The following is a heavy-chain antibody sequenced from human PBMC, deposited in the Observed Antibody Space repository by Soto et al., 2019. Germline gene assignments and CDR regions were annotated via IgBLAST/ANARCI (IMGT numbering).Heavy chain of an antibody. D-gene: IGHD6-13*01. V-gene: IGHV3-23*01. J-gene: IGHJ4*02. Sequence: EVQLLESGGGLVQPGGSLRLSCAASGFTFSSFALTWVRQAPGKGPEWVSAISGRGDSTFYGDSVKGRFTISRDNSKNTLSLQMNSLRAEDAAVYYCAKGGPYSSSWYWLSSYWGQGTLVTVSS. CDR1: GFTFSSFA. CDR2: ISGRGDST. CDR3: AKGGPYSSSWYWLSSY.